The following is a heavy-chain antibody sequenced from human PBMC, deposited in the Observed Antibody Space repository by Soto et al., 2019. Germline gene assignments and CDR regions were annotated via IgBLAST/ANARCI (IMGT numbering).Heavy chain of an antibody. CDR1: GFTFSLYG. CDR3: ARGLRGISFYGMDV. Sequence: QVQLVESGGGVVQPGRSLRLSCAASGFTFSLYGMHWVRQAPGKGLEWVAVIWYDGSNKFYADSVKGRFTISRDNFKNTLYLQMNSLRDEDTAVYYCARGLRGISFYGMDVWGQGTTVIVSS. J-gene: IGHJ6*02. D-gene: IGHD3-16*01. V-gene: IGHV3-33*01. CDR2: IWYDGSNK.